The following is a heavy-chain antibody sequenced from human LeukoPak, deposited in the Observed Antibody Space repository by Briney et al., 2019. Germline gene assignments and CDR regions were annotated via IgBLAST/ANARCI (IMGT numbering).Heavy chain of an antibody. CDR2: IKSKTDGGTT. CDR1: GFTFSNAW. CDR3: ARVYFGRYSGYAFDY. J-gene: IGHJ4*02. D-gene: IGHD5-12*01. Sequence: PGGSLRLSCAASGFTFSNAWMSWVRQAPGKGLEWVGRIKSKTDGGTTDYAAPVKGRFTISRDDSKNTLYLQMNSLRAEDTAVYYCARVYFGRYSGYAFDYWGQGTLVTVSS. V-gene: IGHV3-15*01.